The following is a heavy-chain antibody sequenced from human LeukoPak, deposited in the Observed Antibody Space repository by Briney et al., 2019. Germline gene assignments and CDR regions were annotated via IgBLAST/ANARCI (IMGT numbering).Heavy chain of an antibody. V-gene: IGHV3-9*01. CDR3: AKDFDILTGYYTFDY. CDR1: GFTFDDYA. D-gene: IGHD3-9*01. CDR2: ISWNSGSI. Sequence: GGSLRLPCAASGFTFDDYAMHWVRQAPGKGLEWVSGISWNSGSIGYADSVKGRFTISRDNAKNSLYLQMNSLRAEDTALYYCAKDFDILTGYYTFDYWGQGTLVTVSS. J-gene: IGHJ4*02.